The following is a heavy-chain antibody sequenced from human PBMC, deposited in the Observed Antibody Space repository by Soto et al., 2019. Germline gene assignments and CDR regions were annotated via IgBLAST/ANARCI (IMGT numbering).Heavy chain of an antibody. J-gene: IGHJ5*02. CDR1: GYTFTSYY. V-gene: IGHV1-46*01. CDR2: INPSGGST. D-gene: IGHD3-22*01. CDR3: AREGGRRAGGYYYDSSGYYNNWFDP. Sequence: ASVKVSCKASGYTFTSYYMHWVRQAPGQWLEWMGIINPSGGSTSYAQKFQGRVTMTRDTSTSTVYMELSSLRSEDTAVYYCAREGGRRAGGYYYDSSGYYNNWFDPWGQGTLVTVSS.